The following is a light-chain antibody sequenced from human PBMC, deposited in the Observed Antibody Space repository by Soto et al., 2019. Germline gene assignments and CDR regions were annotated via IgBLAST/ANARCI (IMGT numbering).Light chain of an antibody. Sequence: QPVLTQSPSASASLGASVKLTCTLSSGHSSYAIAWHQQQPEKGPRYLMNLNIDGSHSKGDGIPDRFSGSSSGAERYLTIPSLQSEDEADYSCQTWVTGIGLFGGGTKL. CDR3: QTWVTGIGL. CDR2: LNIDGSH. CDR1: SGHSSYA. V-gene: IGLV4-69*01. J-gene: IGLJ2*01.